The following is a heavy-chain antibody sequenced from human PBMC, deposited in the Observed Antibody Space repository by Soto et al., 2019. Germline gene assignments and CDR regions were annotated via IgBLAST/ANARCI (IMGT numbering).Heavy chain of an antibody. CDR2: IYYSGST. J-gene: IGHJ6*03. Sequence: TSETLSLPCTFSCGSISRGGFYWSWVRQQPGEGLGGIWYIYYSGSTYYNPSLKSRVTISVDTSKNQFSLKLSSVTAADTAVYYCARSAGITMVRGKSYHDYYYYMDVWGKGTTVTVSS. D-gene: IGHD3-10*01. V-gene: IGHV4-31*03. CDR3: ARSAGITMVRGKSYHDYYYYMDV. CDR1: CGSISRGGFY.